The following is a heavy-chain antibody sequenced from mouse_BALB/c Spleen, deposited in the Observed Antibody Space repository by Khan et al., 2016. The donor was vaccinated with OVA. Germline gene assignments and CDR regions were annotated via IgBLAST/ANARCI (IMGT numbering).Heavy chain of an antibody. D-gene: IGHD2-10*01. CDR3: ARETAYDGNYEAMEY. V-gene: IGHV2-9*02. CDR2: IWAGGST. Sequence: QVQLKQSGPGLVAPSQSLSITCSVSGFSLSNYGVNWVRQPPGKGLEWLGIIWAGGSTNYNSALMSKLSIRKDNAKSQVFLNMNSLQTDDTARYYGARETAYDGNYEAMEYWGQGTSVTVSS. J-gene: IGHJ4*01. CDR1: GFSLSNYG.